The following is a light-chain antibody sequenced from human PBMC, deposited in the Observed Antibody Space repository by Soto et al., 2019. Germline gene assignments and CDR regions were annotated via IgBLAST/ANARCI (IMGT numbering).Light chain of an antibody. CDR2: KAS. CDR1: QTISSW. V-gene: IGKV1-5*03. Sequence: DIQMTPSPSTLSGSVGDRVTITCRASQTISSWLAWYQQKPGKAPKLLIYKASTLKSGVPSRFSGSGSGTEFTLTISSLQTDEFATYYCQHYNSYSEAFGQGTKGDI. CDR3: QHYNSYSEA. J-gene: IGKJ1*01.